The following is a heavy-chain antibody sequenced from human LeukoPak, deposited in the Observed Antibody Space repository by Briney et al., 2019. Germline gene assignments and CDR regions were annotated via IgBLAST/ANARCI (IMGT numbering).Heavy chain of an antibody. J-gene: IGHJ6*02. CDR3: ASNWDYVRGYGMDV. Sequence: AGGSLRLSCAASGFTFSSHWVSCVRQAPGRRLQWVANINQDGGEKHYVDSVRGRFTISRDNTKNSLYLQMNSLRVEDSAVYYCASNWDYVRGYGMDVWGQGTTVTVSS. V-gene: IGHV3-7*01. CDR2: INQDGGEK. D-gene: IGHD1-7*01. CDR1: GFTFSSHW.